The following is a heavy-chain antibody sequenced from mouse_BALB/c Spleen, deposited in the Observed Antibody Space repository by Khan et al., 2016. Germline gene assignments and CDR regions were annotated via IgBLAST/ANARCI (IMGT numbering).Heavy chain of an antibody. CDR1: GFNIKDYY. CDR3: NACDYNSMDY. CDR2: IDPENGDT. J-gene: IGHJ4*01. Sequence: VQLQQPGAELVRSGASVKLSCTASGFNIKDYYMHWVKQRPEQGLEWIGWIDPENGDTDYAPKFQGKATMTADTSSNTAYLKLSSLTSEDTSVYDCNACDYNSMDYWGQGTSVTVSS. V-gene: IGHV14-4*02.